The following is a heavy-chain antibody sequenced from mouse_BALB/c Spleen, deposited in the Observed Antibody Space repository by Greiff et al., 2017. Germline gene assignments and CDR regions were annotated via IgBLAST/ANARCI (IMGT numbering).Heavy chain of an antibody. CDR1: GFTITDYY. V-gene: IGHV14-1*01. J-gene: IGHJ4*01. CDR3: TALAGTEYYYAMDY. D-gene: IGHD4-1*01. CDR2: INSEDGGT. Sequence: EVQLVESGAGLVKPAESLSLSCSASGFTITDYYMHWVNQTPEQGLEWFGWINSEDGGTDYAPTFQGRVTMTADTSYNTAYLQLSSLTSEDTTVYYCTALAGTEYYYAMDYWGQGTSVTVSS.